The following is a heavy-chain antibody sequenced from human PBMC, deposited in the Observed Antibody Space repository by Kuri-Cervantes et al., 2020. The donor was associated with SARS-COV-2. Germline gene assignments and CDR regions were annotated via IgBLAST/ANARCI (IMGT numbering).Heavy chain of an antibody. J-gene: IGHJ4*02. CDR2: IKQDGSEK. V-gene: IGHV3-7*03. Sequence: GGSLRLSCAASGFTFSSYWMSWVRQAPGKGLEWVANIKQDGSEKYYVDSVKGRLTVSRDNARKSLYLQMNSLRAEDTAPYYCVRGWMAGPFDLWGQGTLVTVSS. D-gene: IGHD5-24*01. CDR3: VRGWMAGPFDL. CDR1: GFTFSSYW.